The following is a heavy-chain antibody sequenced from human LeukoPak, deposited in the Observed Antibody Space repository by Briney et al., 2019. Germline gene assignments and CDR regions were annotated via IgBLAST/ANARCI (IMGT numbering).Heavy chain of an antibody. CDR3: ARSYGSGSYYKDY. CDR2: IYHSGST. J-gene: IGHJ4*02. V-gene: IGHV4-39*07. Sequence: SETLSLTCTVSGGSISSSSYYWGWIRQPPGKGLEWIGSIYHSGSTYYNPSLKSRVTISVDTSKNQFSLKLSSVTAADTAVYYCARSYGSGSYYKDYWGQGTLVTVSS. D-gene: IGHD3-10*01. CDR1: GGSISSSSYY.